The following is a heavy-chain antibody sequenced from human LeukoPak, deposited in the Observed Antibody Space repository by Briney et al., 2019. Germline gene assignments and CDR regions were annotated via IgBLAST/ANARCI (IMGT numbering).Heavy chain of an antibody. J-gene: IGHJ5*02. V-gene: IGHV4-30-4*01. CDR3: ARVRANLEWSHFDP. CDR2: IYYSGST. Sequence: SETLSLTCTVSGGSISSGDYYWSWIRQPPGKGLEWIGYIYYSGSTYYNPSLKSRVTISVDTSKNQFSLKLSSVTAADTAVYYCARVRANLEWSHFDPWGQGTLVTVSS. CDR1: GGSISSGDYY. D-gene: IGHD3-3*01.